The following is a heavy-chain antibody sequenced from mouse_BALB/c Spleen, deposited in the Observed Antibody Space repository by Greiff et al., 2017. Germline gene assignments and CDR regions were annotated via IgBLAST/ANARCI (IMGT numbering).Heavy chain of an antibody. CDR1: GYTFTSYW. CDR3: AEDGSRDWYFDV. J-gene: IGHJ1*01. CDR2: INPSTGYT. Sequence: LQESGAELAKPGASVKMSCKASGYTFTSYWMHWVKQRPGQGLEWIGYINPSTGYTEYNQKFKDKATLTADKSSSTAYMQLSSLTSEDSAVYYCAEDGSRDWYFDVWGAGTTVTVSS. D-gene: IGHD1-1*01. V-gene: IGHV1-7*01.